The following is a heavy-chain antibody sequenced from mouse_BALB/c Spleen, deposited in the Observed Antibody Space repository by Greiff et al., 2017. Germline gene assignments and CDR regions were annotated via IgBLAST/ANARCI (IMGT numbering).Heavy chain of an antibody. CDR2: IYPGDGDT. CDR1: GYTFTSYW. J-gene: IGHJ4*01. V-gene: IGHV1-87*01. Sequence: QVQLKESGAELARPGASVKLSCKASGYTFTSYWMQWVNQRPGQGLEWIGAIYPGDGDTRYTQKFKGKATLTADKSSSTAYMQLSSLASEDSAVYYGARSRNGSSYRDYAMDDWGQGTSVTVSS. D-gene: IGHD1-1*01. CDR3: ARSRNGSSYRDYAMDD.